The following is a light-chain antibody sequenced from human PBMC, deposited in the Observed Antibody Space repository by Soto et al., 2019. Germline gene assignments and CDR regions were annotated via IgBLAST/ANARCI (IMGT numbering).Light chain of an antibody. CDR3: QQYCTSPPT. Sequence: EIGLTQSPGTLSLSPGERATLSCKASHSVSSNFLAWYQRKPGQAPRLLIYCASYRATDIPYRFSGSGSGTDFTLTITRLEPEDFAVYYCQQYCTSPPTFGQGTKVEI. CDR1: HSVSSNF. V-gene: IGKV3-20*01. CDR2: CAS. J-gene: IGKJ1*01.